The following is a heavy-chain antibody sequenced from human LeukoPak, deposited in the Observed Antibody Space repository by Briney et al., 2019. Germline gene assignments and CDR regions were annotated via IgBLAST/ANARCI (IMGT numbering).Heavy chain of an antibody. CDR3: ARDYCSSTSCYFFDY. J-gene: IGHJ4*02. D-gene: IGHD2-2*01. V-gene: IGHV3-20*04. CDR1: GFTFEDYD. CDR2: INWNGGST. Sequence: GGSLRLSCAASGFTFEDYDMSWVRQAPGKGLEWVSGINWNGGSTGYADSVKGRFTISRDNAKNSLYLQMNSLRAEDTALYYCARDYCSSTSCYFFDYWGQGTLVTVSS.